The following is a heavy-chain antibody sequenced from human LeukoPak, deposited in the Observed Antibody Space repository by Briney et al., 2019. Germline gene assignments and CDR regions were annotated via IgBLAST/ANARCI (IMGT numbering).Heavy chain of an antibody. Sequence: PGGSLRLSCEASGFTFSSYAMSWVRQAPGKGQEWVSAISGSGGSTYYADSVKGRFTISRDNSKNTPYLQMNSLRAEDTAVYYCAKDIGDYDFWSGYPGHGYLDYWGQGTLVTLYS. CDR3: AKDIGDYDFWSGYPGHGYLDY. V-gene: IGHV3-23*01. J-gene: IGHJ4*02. CDR2: ISGSGGST. CDR1: GFTFSSYA. D-gene: IGHD3-3*01.